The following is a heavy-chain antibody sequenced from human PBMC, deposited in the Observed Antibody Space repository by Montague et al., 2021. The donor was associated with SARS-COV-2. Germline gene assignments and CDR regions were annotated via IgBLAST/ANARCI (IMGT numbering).Heavy chain of an antibody. CDR2: IYTSGST. Sequence: TLSLTCTVSGGSISSGSYYWSWVRQPAGKGLEWIGSIYTSGSTNYNPSLKSRVTISVDTSKNQFSLKLSSVTAADTAVYYCAREGGITIFGVVILYYFDYWGQGTLVTVSS. D-gene: IGHD3-3*01. CDR1: GGSISSGSYY. V-gene: IGHV4-61*02. J-gene: IGHJ4*02. CDR3: AREGGITIFGVVILYYFDY.